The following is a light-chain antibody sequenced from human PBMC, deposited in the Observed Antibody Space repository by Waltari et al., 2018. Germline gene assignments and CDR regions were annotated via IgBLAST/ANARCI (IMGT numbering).Light chain of an antibody. V-gene: IGKV4-1*01. CDR3: QQYYSTPLT. CDR2: WAS. Sequence: DFVMTQSPDSLAVSLGERATINCKSSQSVLYSSNNKNYLAWYQQKQGQPPKLLIHWASNRESGVPDRFSGSGSGTDFTLTISSLQAEDVAVYYCQQYYSTPLTFGGGTKVEIK. CDR1: QSVLYSSNNKNY. J-gene: IGKJ4*01.